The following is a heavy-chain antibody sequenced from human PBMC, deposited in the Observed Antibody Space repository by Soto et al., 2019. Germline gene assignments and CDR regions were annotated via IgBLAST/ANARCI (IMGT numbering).Heavy chain of an antibody. D-gene: IGHD6-19*01. CDR2: ISNYDGDT. V-gene: IGHV1-18*01. Sequence: QVQLVQSGSEVKKPGASVKVSCKASGYTFASYGISWVRQAPGQGLEWMGWISNYDGDTKSSQKVQGRVAMTTDTSTSTAYMELRNLRSDDTAVYYCARDYGNDGYDYWGQGTLVIVSS. J-gene: IGHJ4*02. CDR1: GYTFASYG. CDR3: ARDYGNDGYDY.